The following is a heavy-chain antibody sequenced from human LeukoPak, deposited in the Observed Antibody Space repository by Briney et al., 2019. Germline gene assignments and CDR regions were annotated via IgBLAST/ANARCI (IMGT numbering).Heavy chain of an antibody. D-gene: IGHD5-18*01. CDR3: ARGGSGNTYGYNYGMDV. J-gene: IGHJ6*02. Sequence: SETLSLTCTVSGGSISSYYWSWIRQPPGKGLEWIGYIYYSGSTHYNPSLKSRVTISVDTSKNQFYLKMSSVTAADTAVYHCARGGSGNTYGYNYGMDVWGQGTTVTVSS. CDR2: IYYSGST. V-gene: IGHV4-59*12. CDR1: GGSISSYY.